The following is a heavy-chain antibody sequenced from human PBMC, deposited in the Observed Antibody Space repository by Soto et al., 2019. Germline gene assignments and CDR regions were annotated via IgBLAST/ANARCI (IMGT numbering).Heavy chain of an antibody. CDR1: GYTLTELS. J-gene: IGHJ5*02. CDR3: ATASDGSGSYYNWXDP. D-gene: IGHD3-10*01. CDR2: FDPEDGET. Sequence: ASVKVSCKVSGYTLTELSMHWVRQAPGKGLEWMGGFDPEDGETIYAQKFQGRVTMTEDTSTDTAYMELSSLRSEDTAVYYCATASDGSGSYYNWXDPWGQGTLVTVSS. V-gene: IGHV1-24*01.